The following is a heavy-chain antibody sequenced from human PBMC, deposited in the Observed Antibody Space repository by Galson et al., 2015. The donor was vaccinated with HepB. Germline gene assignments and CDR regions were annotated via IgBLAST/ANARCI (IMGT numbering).Heavy chain of an antibody. CDR1: GFTFSSYA. CDR3: VVSKGQWLVEGFDY. CDR2: ISGSGGST. V-gene: IGHV3-23*01. Sequence: SLRLSCAASGFTFSSYAMSWVRQAPGKGLEWVSAISGSGGSTYYADSVKGRFTISRDNSKNTLYLQMNSLRAEDTAVYYCVVSKGQWLVEGFDYWGQGTLVTVSS. D-gene: IGHD6-19*01. J-gene: IGHJ4*02.